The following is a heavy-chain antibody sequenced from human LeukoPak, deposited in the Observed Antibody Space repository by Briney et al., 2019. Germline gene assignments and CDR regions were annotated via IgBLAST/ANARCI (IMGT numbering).Heavy chain of an antibody. CDR1: GFTFSNAW. CDR2: IKSKTDGGTT. Sequence: KSGGSLRLSCAASGFTFSNAWMSWVRQAPGKGLEWVGRIKSKTDGGTTDYAAPVKGRFTISRDDSKNTLYLQMNSLKTEDTAVYYCTTNGWSSGYWPFDYWGQGTLVTVSS. D-gene: IGHD3-22*01. J-gene: IGHJ4*02. V-gene: IGHV3-15*01. CDR3: TTNGWSSGYWPFDY.